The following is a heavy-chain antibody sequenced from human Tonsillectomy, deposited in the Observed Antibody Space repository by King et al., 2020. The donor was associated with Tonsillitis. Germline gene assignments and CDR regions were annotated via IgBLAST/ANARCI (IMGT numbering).Heavy chain of an antibody. D-gene: IGHD1-26*01. V-gene: IGHV3-48*03. CDR2: ISSSGDPT. CDR1: GFTFSNYE. J-gene: IGHJ4*02. CDR3: ARRAPVGPAATCFDY. Sequence: VQLVESGGGLVQPGGSLRLSCVASGFTFSNYEMNWVRQAPGKGLEWVSYISSSGDPTYNADSVKGRFIISRDNAQNSLYLQMNSLRAEDTAIYYWARRAPVGPAATCFDYWGQGTLVTVSS.